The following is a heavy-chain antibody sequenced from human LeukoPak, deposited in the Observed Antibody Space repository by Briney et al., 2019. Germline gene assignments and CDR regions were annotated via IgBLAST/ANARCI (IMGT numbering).Heavy chain of an antibody. CDR3: ALSRGYSSGSAFDI. V-gene: IGHV3-53*01. CDR2: IYSGGST. D-gene: IGHD5-18*01. J-gene: IGHJ3*02. Sequence: PGGSLRLSCAASGFTVSSNYMSWVRQAPGKGLEWVSVIYSGGSTYYADSVKGRFTISRDNSKNTLYLQMNSLRAEDTAVYYCALSRGYSSGSAFDIWGQGTMVTVSS. CDR1: GFTVSSNY.